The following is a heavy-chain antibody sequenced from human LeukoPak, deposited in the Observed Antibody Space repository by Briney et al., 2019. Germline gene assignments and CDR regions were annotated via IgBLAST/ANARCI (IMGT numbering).Heavy chain of an antibody. V-gene: IGHV3-53*01. CDR2: IYSGGST. CDR1: GFTFSSYA. D-gene: IGHD3-10*01. J-gene: IGHJ3*02. CDR3: ARVSGPGYNENGAFDI. Sequence: GGSLRLSCAASGFTFSSYAMSWVRQAPGKGLEWVSVIYSGGSTYYADSVKGRFTISRDNSKNTLYLQMNSLRAEDTAVYYCARVSGPGYNENGAFDIWGQGTMVTVSS.